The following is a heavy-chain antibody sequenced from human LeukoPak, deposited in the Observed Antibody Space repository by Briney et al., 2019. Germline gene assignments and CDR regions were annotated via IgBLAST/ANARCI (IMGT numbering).Heavy chain of an antibody. CDR2: INHSGRN. J-gene: IGHJ4*02. V-gene: IGHV4-34*01. D-gene: IGHD1-26*01. Sequence: SETLSLTCAVYGGSFSDYYWTWIRQPPGKGLEWIGEINHSGRNNYNPSLKSRVTISVDTSKDQFSLMLSSVTAADTAVYYCARVRRTGYSGSYSHFDYWGQGTLVTVSS. CDR1: GGSFSDYY. CDR3: ARVRRTGYSGSYSHFDY.